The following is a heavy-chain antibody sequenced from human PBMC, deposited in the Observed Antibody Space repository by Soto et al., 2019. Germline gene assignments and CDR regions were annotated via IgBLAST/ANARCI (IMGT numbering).Heavy chain of an antibody. J-gene: IGHJ4*02. CDR3: ARSHSSGWYYFDY. D-gene: IGHD6-19*01. CDR1: GYSFTSYW. V-gene: IGHV5-51*01. CDR2: IYPGDSDT. Sequence: GESLKISCKGSGYSFTSYWIDWVRQMPGKGLEWMGIIYPGDSDTRYSPSFQGRVTISADKSISTAYLQWSSLKASDTAMYYCARSHSSGWYYFDYWGQGTLVTVSS.